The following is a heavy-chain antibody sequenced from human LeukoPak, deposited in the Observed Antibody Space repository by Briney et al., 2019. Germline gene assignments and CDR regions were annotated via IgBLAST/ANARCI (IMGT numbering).Heavy chain of an antibody. CDR2: ISGSGGST. V-gene: IGHV3-23*01. J-gene: IGHJ4*02. CDR1: GFTFSSYS. D-gene: IGHD6-13*01. Sequence: GGSLRLSCAASGFTFSSYSMNWVRQAPGKGLEWVSAISGSGGSTYYADSVKGRFTISRDNSKNTLYLQMNSLRAEDTAVYYCAKESSRGYSSSWYYFDYWGQGTLVTVSS. CDR3: AKESSRGYSSSWYYFDY.